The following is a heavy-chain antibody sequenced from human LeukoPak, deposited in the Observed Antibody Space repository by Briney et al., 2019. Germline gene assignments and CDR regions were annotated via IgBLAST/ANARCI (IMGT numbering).Heavy chain of an antibody. CDR1: GFIISSNY. D-gene: IGHD3-22*01. CDR3: ARAPDGYEAFDI. V-gene: IGHV3-66*01. CDR2: IYSGGRT. Sequence: TGGSLTLSCTVSGFIISSNYMTCIRQPPGKGLEWISVIYSGGRTYYADSVKSRFTTSIDNSKNTLYLQMNRLRAEDTAVYYCARAPDGYEAFDIWGRGTMVTVSS. J-gene: IGHJ3*02.